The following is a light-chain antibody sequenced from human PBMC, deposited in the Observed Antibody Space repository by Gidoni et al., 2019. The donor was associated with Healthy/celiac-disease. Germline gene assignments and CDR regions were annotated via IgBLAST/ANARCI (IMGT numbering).Light chain of an antibody. Sequence: PPTRCWSSGDRSSLSCRVSQSVSSYLAWYQHKTGQAPRRLIYDASNRATGIPARLSGSGSGTGFTLTISSLEPEDFGVYYCQQRSNWPLTFGGGTKVEIK. J-gene: IGKJ4*01. CDR1: QSVSSY. CDR3: QQRSNWPLT. CDR2: DAS. V-gene: IGKV3-11*01.